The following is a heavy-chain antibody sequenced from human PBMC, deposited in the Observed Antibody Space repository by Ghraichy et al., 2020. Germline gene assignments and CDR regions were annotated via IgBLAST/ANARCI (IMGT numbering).Heavy chain of an antibody. J-gene: IGHJ4*02. D-gene: IGHD6-25*01. Sequence: GSLRLSCAASGFTFSSYAMSWVRQAPGKGLEWVSAISGSGGSTYYADSVKGRFTISRDNSKNTLYLQMNSLRAEDTAVYYCAKADGGVDYFDYWGQGTLVTVSS. V-gene: IGHV3-23*01. CDR3: AKADGGVDYFDY. CDR1: GFTFSSYA. CDR2: ISGSGGST.